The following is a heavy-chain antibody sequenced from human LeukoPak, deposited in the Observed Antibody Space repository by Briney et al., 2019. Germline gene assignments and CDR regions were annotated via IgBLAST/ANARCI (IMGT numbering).Heavy chain of an antibody. D-gene: IGHD3-22*01. CDR1: GGSFSGYY. CDR2: INHSGST. J-gene: IGHJ4*02. Sequence: SETLSLTCAVYGGSFSGYYWSWIRQPPGKGLEWIGEINHSGSTNYNPSLKSRVTISVDTSKNQFSLKLSSVTAADTAVYYCATSRNYYYDSSGQSAFDYWGQGTLVTVSS. CDR3: ATSRNYYYDSSGQSAFDY. V-gene: IGHV4-34*01.